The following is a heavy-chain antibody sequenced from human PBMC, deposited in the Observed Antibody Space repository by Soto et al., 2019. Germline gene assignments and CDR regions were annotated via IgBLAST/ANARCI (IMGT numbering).Heavy chain of an antibody. Sequence: LRLSCEASGFTFTDYHMSWIRQAPGKGLEWVALISETGSHTAYAESVKGRFTIPRDNARPSVFLQMNSLRSDDTAVYFCARSLRATSPLTFWGQGTPVTVSS. CDR3: ARSLRATSPLTF. D-gene: IGHD7-27*01. J-gene: IGHJ4*02. V-gene: IGHV3-11*06. CDR1: GFTFTDYH. CDR2: ISETGSHT.